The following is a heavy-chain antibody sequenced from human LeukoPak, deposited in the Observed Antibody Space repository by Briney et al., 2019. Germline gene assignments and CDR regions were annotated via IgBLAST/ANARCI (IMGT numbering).Heavy chain of an antibody. J-gene: IGHJ4*02. Sequence: PGGSLRLSCAASGFTFSSYAMHWVRQAPGKGLEWVAVISYDGSNKYYADSVKGRFTISRDNSKNTLYLQMNSLRAEDTAVYYCARDKKRRMVRGANFDYWGQGTLVTVSS. CDR2: ISYDGSNK. CDR3: ARDKKRRMVRGANFDY. CDR1: GFTFSSYA. D-gene: IGHD3-10*01. V-gene: IGHV3-30*04.